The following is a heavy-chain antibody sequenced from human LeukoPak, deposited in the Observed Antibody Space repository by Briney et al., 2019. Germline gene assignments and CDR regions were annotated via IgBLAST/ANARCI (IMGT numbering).Heavy chain of an antibody. CDR3: ARDPYYYDSSAGLNY. Sequence: SGGSLRLSCAASGFTFNSYSMNWVRQAPGKGLQRVSSITRSSYIYYADSVKGRFTISRDNAKNSLFLQMNSLRAEDTAVYYCARDPYYYDSSAGLNYWGQGTLVTVSS. J-gene: IGHJ4*02. CDR2: ITRSSYI. D-gene: IGHD3-22*01. V-gene: IGHV3-21*04. CDR1: GFTFNSYS.